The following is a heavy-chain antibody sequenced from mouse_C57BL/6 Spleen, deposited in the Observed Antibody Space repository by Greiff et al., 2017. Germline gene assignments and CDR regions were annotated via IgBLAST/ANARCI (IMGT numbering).Heavy chain of an antibody. Sequence: QVQLQQPGAELVKPGASVKVSCKASGYTFTSYWMHWVKQRPGQGLEWIGRIHPSDSATNYNQKFKGKATLTVDKSASTAYMQLSSLTSEASAVYYCTLEMGRLFAYWGQGTLVTVSA. J-gene: IGHJ3*01. D-gene: IGHD3-3*01. CDR2: IHPSDSAT. V-gene: IGHV1-74*01. CDR3: TLEMGRLFAY. CDR1: GYTFTSYW.